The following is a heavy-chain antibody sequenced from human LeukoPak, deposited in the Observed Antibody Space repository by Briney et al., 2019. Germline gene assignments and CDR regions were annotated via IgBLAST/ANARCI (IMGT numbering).Heavy chain of an antibody. CDR3: AKDIEDTAMGYFQH. J-gene: IGHJ1*01. D-gene: IGHD5-18*01. V-gene: IGHV3-21*04. CDR1: GFTFSSYS. Sequence: PGGSLRLTCAASGFTFSSYSMNWVRQAPGKGLEWVSSISSSSSYIYYADSVKGRFTISRDNAKNSLYLQMNSLRAEDMALYYCAKDIEDTAMGYFQHWGQGTLVTVSS. CDR2: ISSSSSYI.